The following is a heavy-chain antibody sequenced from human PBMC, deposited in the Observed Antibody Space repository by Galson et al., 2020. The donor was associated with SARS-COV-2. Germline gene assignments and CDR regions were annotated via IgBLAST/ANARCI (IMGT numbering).Heavy chain of an antibody. D-gene: IGHD3-3*01. CDR1: GGTFSSYA. V-gene: IGHV1-69*10. Sequence: SVKVSCKASGGTFSSYAISWVRQAPGQGLEWMGGIIPILGIANYARKFQGRVTITADKSTSTAYMELSSLRSEDTAVYYCARVSGALRFLEWSNYYYYYMDVWGKGTTVTVSS. CDR2: IIPILGIA. CDR3: ARVSGALRFLEWSNYYYYYMDV. J-gene: IGHJ6*03.